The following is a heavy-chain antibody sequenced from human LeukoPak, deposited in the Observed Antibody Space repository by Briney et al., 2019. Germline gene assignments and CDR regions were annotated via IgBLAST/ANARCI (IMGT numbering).Heavy chain of an antibody. D-gene: IGHD6-6*01. CDR2: IYYSGST. CDR1: GGSISSSSYY. J-gene: IGHJ3*02. CDR3: ASISIAATDAFDI. Sequence: SETLSLTCTVSGGSISSSSYYWGWIRQPPGKGLEWIGSIYYSGSTYYNPSLKSRVTISVDTSKNQFSLKLSSVTAADTAVYYCASISIAATDAFDIWGQGTMVTVSS. V-gene: IGHV4-39*07.